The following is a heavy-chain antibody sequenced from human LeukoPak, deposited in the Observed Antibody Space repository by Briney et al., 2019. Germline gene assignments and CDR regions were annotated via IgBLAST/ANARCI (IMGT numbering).Heavy chain of an antibody. CDR1: GDSVSSKITA. CDR2: TYYRSKWYN. J-gene: IGHJ5*02. D-gene: IGHD2-15*01. V-gene: IGHV6-1*01. Sequence: SQTLSLTCAISGDSVSSKITAWNWIRQSPSRGLEWLGRTYYRSKWYNDDALSVRSRISINADTSKNQVSLQLNSVTPEDTAVYYCVREYCRGGRCSPNGPFDTWGQGTLVTVSS. CDR3: VREYCRGGRCSPNGPFDT.